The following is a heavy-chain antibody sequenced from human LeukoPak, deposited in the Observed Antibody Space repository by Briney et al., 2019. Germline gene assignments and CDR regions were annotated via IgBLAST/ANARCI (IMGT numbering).Heavy chain of an antibody. D-gene: IGHD2-2*01. CDR1: GGSISSYY. V-gene: IGHV4-4*07. CDR2: IYTSGST. CDR3: AREGRVVVPAALYYYYYYGMDV. J-gene: IGHJ6*02. Sequence: SETPSLTCTVSGGSISSYYWSWIRQPAGKGLEWIGRIYTSGSTNYNPSLKSRVTMSVDTSKNQFSLKLSSVTAADTAVYYCAREGRVVVPAALYYYYYYGMDVWGQGTTVTVSS.